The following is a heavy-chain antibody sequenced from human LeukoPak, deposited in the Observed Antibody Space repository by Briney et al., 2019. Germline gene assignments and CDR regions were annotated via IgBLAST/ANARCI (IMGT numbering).Heavy chain of an antibody. D-gene: IGHD1-14*01. CDR1: GFTVSSNY. CDR2: ISGSGGST. J-gene: IGHJ4*02. Sequence: GGSLRLSCAASGFTVSSNYMSWVRQAPGKGLEWVSAISGSGGSTYYADSVKGRFTISRDNSKNTLYLQMHSLRAEDTAVYYCAREGTIKPPDYLGQGTLVTVSS. V-gene: IGHV3-23*01. CDR3: AREGTIKPPDY.